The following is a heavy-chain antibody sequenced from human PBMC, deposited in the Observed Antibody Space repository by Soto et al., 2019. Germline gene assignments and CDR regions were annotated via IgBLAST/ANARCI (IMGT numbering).Heavy chain of an antibody. D-gene: IGHD2-15*01. CDR2: INHSGST. CDR3: ARRRIGKKGAIDY. V-gene: IGHV4-34*01. Sequence: LSLTCAVYGGSFSGYYWSWIRQPPGEGLEWIGEINHSGSTNYNPSLKSRVTISVDTSKNQFSLKLSSVAAADTAVYYCARRRIGKKGAIDYWGQGTLVTVSS. CDR1: GGSFSGYY. J-gene: IGHJ4*02.